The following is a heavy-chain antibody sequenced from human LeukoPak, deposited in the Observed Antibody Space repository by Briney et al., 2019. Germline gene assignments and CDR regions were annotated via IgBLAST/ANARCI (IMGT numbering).Heavy chain of an antibody. D-gene: IGHD5-18*01. Sequence: PGGSLRLSCAASGFTFRNYAMNWVRQTPGKGLEWVSSLSSGDSSSNYADSVKGRFTISRDSSKNTGYLQMNSLRAEDTAVYYCAKSGYSYGRGNYWGQGTLVTVSS. CDR1: GFTFRNYA. V-gene: IGHV3-23*01. CDR2: LSSGDSSS. CDR3: AKSGYSYGRGNY. J-gene: IGHJ4*02.